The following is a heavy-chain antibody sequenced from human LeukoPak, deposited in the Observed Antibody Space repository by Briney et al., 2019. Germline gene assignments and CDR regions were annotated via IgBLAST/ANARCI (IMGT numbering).Heavy chain of an antibody. D-gene: IGHD3-9*01. CDR3: ARDPLVFTGWNY. Sequence: GGSLRLSCAASGFTFNKYWMSWIRQVPRKGLEWVANINLDGTDTYYVDSVKGRFTISRDNAKNSLSLQMNSLRVDDTGVYYCARDPLVFTGWNYWGQGTLVTVSP. V-gene: IGHV3-7*01. CDR1: GFTFNKYW. J-gene: IGHJ4*02. CDR2: INLDGTDT.